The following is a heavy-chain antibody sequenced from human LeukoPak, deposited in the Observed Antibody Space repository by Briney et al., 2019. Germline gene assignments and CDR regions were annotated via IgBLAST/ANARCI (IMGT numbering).Heavy chain of an antibody. V-gene: IGHV3-21*04. J-gene: IGHJ4*02. D-gene: IGHD2-8*02. Sequence: GGSLRLSCAASGFTFSSYSMNWVRQAPGKGLEWVSSIFPSGGEIHYADSVRGRFTISRDNSKSTLSLQINSLRAEDTAIYYCATYRQVLLPFESWGQGTLVTVSS. CDR3: ATYRQVLLPFES. CDR2: IFPSGGEI. CDR1: GFTFSSYS.